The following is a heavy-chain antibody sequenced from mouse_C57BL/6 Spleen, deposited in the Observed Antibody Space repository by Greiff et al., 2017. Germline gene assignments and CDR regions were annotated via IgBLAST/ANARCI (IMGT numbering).Heavy chain of an antibody. J-gene: IGHJ4*01. V-gene: IGHV2-5*01. D-gene: IGHD1-1*01. CDR3: AKIYGSSHYDAMDY. CDR2: IWRGGGA. CDR1: GFSLTSYG. Sequence: VQLQESGPGLVQPSQSLSITCTVSGFSLTSYGVHWVRQSPGKGLEWLGVIWRGGGAAYNAAFMSRMSITKDNSKRQVFFKMNSLQADDTAIYYCAKIYGSSHYDAMDYWGQGTSVTVSS.